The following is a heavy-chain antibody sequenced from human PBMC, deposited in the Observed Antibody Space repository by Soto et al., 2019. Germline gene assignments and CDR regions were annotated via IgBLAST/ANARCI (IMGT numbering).Heavy chain of an antibody. V-gene: IGHV1-46*01. Sequence: ASVKVSCKASGYTFTSYYMHWVRQAPGQGLEWMGIINPSGGSTSYAQKFQGRVTMTRDRSKNQFSLKLSSVTAADTAVYYCARVPDYWGQGTLVTVSS. CDR3: ARVPDY. CDR1: GYTFTSYY. CDR2: INPSGGST. J-gene: IGHJ4*02.